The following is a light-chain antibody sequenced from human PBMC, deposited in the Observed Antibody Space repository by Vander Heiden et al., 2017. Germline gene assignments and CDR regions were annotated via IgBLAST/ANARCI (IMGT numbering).Light chain of an antibody. CDR1: QSISSY. V-gene: IGKV1-39*01. J-gene: IGKJ1*01. CDR2: AAS. CDR3: QQSYRTPPT. Sequence: DIQMTQSPLSLSASAGDRVIITCRASQSISSYLNWYQQKPGKAPKLLIYAASSLQSGVPSRFRGSGSGTDFTLTISSLQPEDFATYFCQQSYRTPPTFGQGTKVEIK.